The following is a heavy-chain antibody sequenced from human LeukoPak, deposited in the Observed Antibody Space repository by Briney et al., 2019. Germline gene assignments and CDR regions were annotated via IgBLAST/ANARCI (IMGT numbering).Heavy chain of an antibody. D-gene: IGHD6-19*01. CDR3: ARDSPADGSSGWRNAFDI. CDR1: GGTFSSYA. CDR2: IIPILGIA. Sequence: SVKVSCKASGGTFSSYAISWVRQAPGQGLEWMGRIIPILGIANYAQKFQGRVTITADKSTSTAYMELSSLRSEDTAVYYCARDSPADGSSGWRNAFDIWGQGTMVTVSS. V-gene: IGHV1-69*04. J-gene: IGHJ3*02.